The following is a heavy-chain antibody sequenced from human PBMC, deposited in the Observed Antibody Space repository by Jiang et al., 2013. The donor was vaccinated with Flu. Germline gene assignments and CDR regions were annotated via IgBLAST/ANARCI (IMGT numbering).Heavy chain of an antibody. V-gene: IGHV3-11*06. Sequence: GLVKPGGSLRLSCATSGFTFSDYYMNWIRQAPGKGLEWVSYISSSGSYTNYADSVKGRFTISRDNAKNSLYLLMNSLRAEDMAVYYCARRYCSGGSCYPMTFDYWGQGTLVTVSS. CDR2: ISSSGSYT. J-gene: IGHJ4*02. CDR1: GFTFSDYY. CDR3: ARRYCSGGSCYPMTFDY. D-gene: IGHD2-15*01.